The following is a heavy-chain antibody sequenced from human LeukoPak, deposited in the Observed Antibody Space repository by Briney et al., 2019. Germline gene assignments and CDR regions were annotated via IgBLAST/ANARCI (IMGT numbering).Heavy chain of an antibody. D-gene: IGHD3-22*01. CDR2: ISYDGNNK. CDR1: GFTFSDYY. Sequence: GGSLRLSCAASGFTFSDYYMSWIRQAPGKGLEWVAVISYDGNNKYYADSVKGRFTISRDNSKNTLYLQMNSLRAEDTAVYYCAKIHYDSRGYDDFQHWGQGTLVTVSS. V-gene: IGHV3-30*18. CDR3: AKIHYDSRGYDDFQH. J-gene: IGHJ1*01.